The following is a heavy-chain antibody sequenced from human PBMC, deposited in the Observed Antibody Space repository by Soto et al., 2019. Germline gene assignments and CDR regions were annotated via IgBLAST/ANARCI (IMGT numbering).Heavy chain of an antibody. V-gene: IGHV4-59*01. J-gene: IGHJ3*02. CDR2: IYYSGST. CDR3: ETASGETMVRGVYDAFYS. Sequence: SETLSLTCTVSGGSISSDYWSWIRQPPGKGLEWIGYIYYSGSTNYNPSLKSRVTISVDTSKNQFSLKLSSVTAADTAVYYCETASGETMVRGVYDAFYSWGQGTMVT. CDR1: GGSISSDY. D-gene: IGHD3-10*01.